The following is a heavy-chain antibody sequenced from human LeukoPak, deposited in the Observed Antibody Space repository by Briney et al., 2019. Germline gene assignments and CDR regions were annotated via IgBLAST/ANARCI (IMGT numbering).Heavy chain of an antibody. CDR3: SRYRGDSDAFDM. J-gene: IGHJ3*02. CDR2: IRSKANNYAT. Sequence: GGSLRLSCAASGFTLSACAIHWVRQASGKGLEWVCRIRSKANNYATAYAASVKGRFTISRDDSKKTTYLQMNSLKTEDSAVYYCSRYRGDSDAFDMWGQGTMVTVSS. CDR1: GFTLSACA. V-gene: IGHV3-73*01. D-gene: IGHD3-16*01.